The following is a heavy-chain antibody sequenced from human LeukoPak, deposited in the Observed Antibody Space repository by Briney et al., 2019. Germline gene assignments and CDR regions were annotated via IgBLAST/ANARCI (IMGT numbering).Heavy chain of an antibody. Sequence: PSETLSLTCTVSGGSISSSSFYWGWIRQPPGKGLEWIGSIYYSGSTNYNPSLKSRVTISVDTSRNQFSLKLSSVTAADTAVYYCARHSLAGFGELLWGQGTLVTVSS. J-gene: IGHJ4*02. CDR1: GGSISSSSFY. V-gene: IGHV4-39*01. CDR2: IYYSGST. CDR3: ARHSLAGFGELL. D-gene: IGHD3-10*01.